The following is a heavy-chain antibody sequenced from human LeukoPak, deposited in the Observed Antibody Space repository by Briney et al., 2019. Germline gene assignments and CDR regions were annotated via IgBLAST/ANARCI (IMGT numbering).Heavy chain of an antibody. CDR2: INPNSGGT. CDR1: GYTFTGYY. V-gene: IGHV1-2*02. J-gene: IGHJ5*02. D-gene: IGHD2-2*01. Sequence: GASVKVSCKASGYTFTGYYMHRVRQAPGQGLEWMGWINPNSGGTNYAQKFQGRVTMTRDTSISTAYMELSRLRSDDTAVYYCARGPSVVPAALIDNWFDPWGQGTLVTVSS. CDR3: ARGPSVVPAALIDNWFDP.